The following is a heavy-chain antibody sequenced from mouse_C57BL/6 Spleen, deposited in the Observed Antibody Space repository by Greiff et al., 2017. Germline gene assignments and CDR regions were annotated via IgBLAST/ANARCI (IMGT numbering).Heavy chain of an antibody. CDR3: ARRRRLDYYAMDY. CDR1: GYTFTSYD. CDR2: IYPRDGST. D-gene: IGHD4-1*01. V-gene: IGHV1-85*01. Sequence: VQLQQSGPELVKPGASVKLSCKASGYTFTSYDINWVKQRPGQGLEWIGWIYPRDGSTKYNEKFNGKATLTVDTSSSTAYMELHSLTSEDSAIYFCARRRRLDYYAMDYWGQGTSVTVSS. J-gene: IGHJ4*01.